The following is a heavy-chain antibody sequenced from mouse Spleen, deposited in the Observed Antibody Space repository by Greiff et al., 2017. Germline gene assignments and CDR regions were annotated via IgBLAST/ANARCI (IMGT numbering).Heavy chain of an antibody. V-gene: IGHV3-8*01. D-gene: IGHD1-1*01. CDR3: ARYLYGSSYGGYFDY. J-gene: IGHJ2*01. CDR2: ISYSGST. Sequence: EVKLLESGPGLAKPSQTLSLTCSVTGYSITSDYWNWIRKFPGNKLEYMGYISYSGSTYYNPSLKSRISITRDTSKNQYYLQLNSVTTEDTATYYCARYLYGSSYGGYFDYWGQGTTLTVSS. CDR1: GYSITSDY.